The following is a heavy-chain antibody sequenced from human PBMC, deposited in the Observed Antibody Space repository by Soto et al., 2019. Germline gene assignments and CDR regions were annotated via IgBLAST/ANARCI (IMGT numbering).Heavy chain of an antibody. CDR3: ARDDGLAAFDI. CDR2: IYYSGST. D-gene: IGHD2-21*01. J-gene: IGHJ3*02. CDR1: GGSISSYY. V-gene: IGHV4-59*01. Sequence: QVQLQESGPGLVKPSETLSLTCTVSGGSISSYYWSWIRQPPGKGLAWIGYIYYSGSTNYNPSLMSRVTISVDTSKNQFYLTMSSVTAADTAVYYCARDDGLAAFDIWGQGTMVTVAS.